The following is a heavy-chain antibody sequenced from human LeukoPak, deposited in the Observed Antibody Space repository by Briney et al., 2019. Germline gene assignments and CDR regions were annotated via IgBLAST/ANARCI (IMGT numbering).Heavy chain of an antibody. CDR2: ISVSGANT. CDR3: AHISSSWPDY. J-gene: IGHJ4*02. V-gene: IGHV3-23*01. CDR1: GFTFSSYA. D-gene: IGHD6-13*01. Sequence: GGSLRLSCAASGFTFSSYAMSWVRQAPGKGLEWVSGISVSGANTYYADSVRGRFTISRDTSKNTLYLQMNSLRAEDTAVYYCAHISSSWPDYWGQGTLVTVSS.